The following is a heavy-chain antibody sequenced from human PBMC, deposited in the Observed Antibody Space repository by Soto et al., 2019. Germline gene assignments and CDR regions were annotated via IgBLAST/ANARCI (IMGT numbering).Heavy chain of an antibody. CDR2: INPRGDIT. D-gene: IGHD4-17*01. Sequence: QAHLVQSGADVKKPGASVMLSCKASGFSFSDYFMHWVRQAPGQGLEWMGIINPRGDITNYAQKFHGGVSISRDTSTRTVSMALSSVRYEGTAVYYCARENFQDYGTPAAISWFPPWGQGTPVTVSS. CDR1: GFSFSDYF. CDR3: ARENFQDYGTPAAISWFPP. J-gene: IGHJ5*02. V-gene: IGHV1-46*01.